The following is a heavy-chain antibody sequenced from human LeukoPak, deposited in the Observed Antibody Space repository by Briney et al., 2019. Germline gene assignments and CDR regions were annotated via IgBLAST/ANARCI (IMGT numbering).Heavy chain of an antibody. CDR3: ARHDYDHWFDP. D-gene: IGHD4-17*01. J-gene: IGHJ5*02. CDR2: ISGSAVST. V-gene: IGHV3-23*01. Sequence: GGSLRLSCAASGFTFSSYGMSWVRQAPGKGLEWVPAISGSAVSTYYADSVKGRFTISRDNAKNSLYLQMNSLRAEDTAVYYCARHDYDHWFDPWGQGTLVTVSS. CDR1: GFTFSSYG.